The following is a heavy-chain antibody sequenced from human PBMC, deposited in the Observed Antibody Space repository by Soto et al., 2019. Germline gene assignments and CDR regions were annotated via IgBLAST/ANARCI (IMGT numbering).Heavy chain of an antibody. CDR3: ARGKGSGSSGVYAMDV. D-gene: IGHD3-22*01. CDR2: TYYDGNNR. Sequence: QVQLVESGGGVVQPGRSLRLSCAASGFTFSGYAMHWVRQAPGKGLELVALTYYDGNNRYYADYVKGRFTISRDNSRNNLYLQMNSLRAEDTAVYYCARGKGSGSSGVYAMDVWGQGNMGTVS. CDR1: GFTFSGYA. V-gene: IGHV3-33*01. J-gene: IGHJ6*02.